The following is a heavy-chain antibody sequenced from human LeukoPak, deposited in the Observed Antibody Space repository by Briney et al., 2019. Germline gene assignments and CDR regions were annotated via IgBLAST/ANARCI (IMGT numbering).Heavy chain of an antibody. D-gene: IGHD4-17*01. CDR3: ARRRTMTTSGDAFAI. CDR2: IYPGDSDT. Sequence: GESLKISCKGSGYSFTNYWIGWVRQMPGKGLEWMGVIYPGDSDTRYSPSFQGQVTFSADKSISTAYLQLISLKASDTAMYYCARRRTMTTSGDAFAIWGQGTMVTVSS. V-gene: IGHV5-51*01. J-gene: IGHJ3*02. CDR1: GYSFTNYW.